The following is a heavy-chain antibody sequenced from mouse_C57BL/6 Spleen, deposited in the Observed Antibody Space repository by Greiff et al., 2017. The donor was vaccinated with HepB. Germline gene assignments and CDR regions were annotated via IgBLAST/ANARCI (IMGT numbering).Heavy chain of an antibody. Sequence: VQLKQSGPELVKPGASVKISCKASGYSFTGYYMNWVKQSPEKSLEWIGEINPSTGGTTYNQKFKAKATLTVDKSSSTAYMQLKSLTSEDSAVYYCARGRIYYGYDVGFAYWGQGTLVTVSA. V-gene: IGHV1-42*01. CDR1: GYSFTGYY. CDR3: ARGRIYYGYDVGFAY. D-gene: IGHD2-2*01. J-gene: IGHJ3*01. CDR2: INPSTGGT.